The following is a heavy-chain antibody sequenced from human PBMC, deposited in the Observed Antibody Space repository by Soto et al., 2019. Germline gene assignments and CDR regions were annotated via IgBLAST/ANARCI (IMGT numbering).Heavy chain of an antibody. J-gene: IGHJ3*02. D-gene: IGHD2-2*02. CDR2: ISAYNGNT. Sequence: QVQLVQSGAEVKKPGASVKVSCKASGYTFTSYGISWVRQAPGQGLEWMGWISAYNGNTNYAQKLQGRVTMTTDTSTSTAYMELRSLRSDDTAVYYCARDLYSSSTSCYKPYDAFDIWGQGTMVTVSS. V-gene: IGHV1-18*01. CDR1: GYTFTSYG. CDR3: ARDLYSSSTSCYKPYDAFDI.